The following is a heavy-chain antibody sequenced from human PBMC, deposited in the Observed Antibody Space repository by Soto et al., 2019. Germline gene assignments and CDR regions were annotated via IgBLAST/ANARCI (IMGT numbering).Heavy chain of an antibody. V-gene: IGHV1-18*01. CDR3: ASIGVSSGHDSPDFDY. D-gene: IGHD3-16*01. J-gene: IGHJ4*02. Sequence: QVQLVQSGAEVKKPGASVKVSCKASGYNFNVYGITWVRPAPGQGLEWMGWISGFNGNTNYAADLQGRVTMTSYTSTSTAYMELRGLRSDDTAGYYCASIGVSSGHDSPDFDYWGQGTLVTVSS. CDR1: GYNFNVYG. CDR2: ISGFNGNT.